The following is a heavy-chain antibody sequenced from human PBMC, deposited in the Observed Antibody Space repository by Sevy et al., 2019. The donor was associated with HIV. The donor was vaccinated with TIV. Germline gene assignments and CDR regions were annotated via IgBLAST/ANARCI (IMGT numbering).Heavy chain of an antibody. V-gene: IGHV3-11*04. Sequence: GGSLRLSCAASGFTFGDDYMSWIHQAPGKVLEWMSYIRSSGSTAYYADSVKGRFTISRDNAESSLSLQMDSLRDQDRAVYFCARIPFQSFVLKYFYMDVWGKGTTVTVSS. CDR1: GFTFGDDY. J-gene: IGHJ6*03. CDR3: ARIPFQSFVLKYFYMDV. D-gene: IGHD3-9*01. CDR2: IRSSGSTA.